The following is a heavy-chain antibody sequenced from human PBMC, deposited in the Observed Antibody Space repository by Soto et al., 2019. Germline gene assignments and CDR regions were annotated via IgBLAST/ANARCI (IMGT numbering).Heavy chain of an antibody. CDR2: IHPGGQII. CDR1: GFTFSSSE. CDR3: ARRGSS. D-gene: IGHD2-2*01. Sequence: PGGSLRLSCAASGFTFSSSEMYWVRQAPGKGLEWVSYIHPGGQIIFYADSVKGRFTISRDNAENSVYLQMNNLRAEDTAVYYCARRGSSWGQGTMVTVSS. V-gene: IGHV3-48*03. J-gene: IGHJ3*01.